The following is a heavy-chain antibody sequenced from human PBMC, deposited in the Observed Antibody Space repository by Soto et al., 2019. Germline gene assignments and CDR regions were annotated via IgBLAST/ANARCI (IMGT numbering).Heavy chain of an antibody. CDR1: GYTFTSYY. V-gene: IGHV1-46*01. CDR2: INPSGGST. J-gene: IGHJ3*02. CDR3: ARDCGEMATTPHDAFDI. Sequence: SVKGSCQASGYTFTSYYMHWVRQAPGQGLEWMGIINPSGGSTSYAQKFQGRVTMTRDTSTSTVYMELSSLRSEDTAVYYCARDCGEMATTPHDAFDIWGQGTMVTVSS. D-gene: IGHD5-12*01.